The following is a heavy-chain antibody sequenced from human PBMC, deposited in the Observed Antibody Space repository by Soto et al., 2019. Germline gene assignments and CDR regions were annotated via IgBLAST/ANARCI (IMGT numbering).Heavy chain of an antibody. CDR3: ARAVPDYYDSSGYYHDAFDI. Sequence: PSETLSLTCTVSGGSISSGGYYWSWIRQHPGKGLEWIGYIYYSGSTYYNPSLKSRVTIPVDTSKNQFSLKLSSVTAADTAVYYCARAVPDYYDSSGYYHDAFDIWGQGTMVTVSS. CDR2: IYYSGST. J-gene: IGHJ3*02. D-gene: IGHD3-22*01. V-gene: IGHV4-31*03. CDR1: GGSISSGGYY.